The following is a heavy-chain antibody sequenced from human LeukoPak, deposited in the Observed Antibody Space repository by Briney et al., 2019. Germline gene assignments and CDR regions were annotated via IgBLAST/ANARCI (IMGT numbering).Heavy chain of an antibody. CDR3: ARLRGNYFPDY. D-gene: IGHD4-11*01. CDR2: IFYTGST. CDR1: GGSINNYY. V-gene: IGHV4-59*01. J-gene: IGHJ4*02. Sequence: SETLSLTCTVSGGSINNYYWTWIRQPPGKGLEWIAYIFYTGSTNYNPSLKSRVTISVDTSINQFSLKLSSVTAADTAVYYCARLRGNYFPDYWGQGTLVTVSS.